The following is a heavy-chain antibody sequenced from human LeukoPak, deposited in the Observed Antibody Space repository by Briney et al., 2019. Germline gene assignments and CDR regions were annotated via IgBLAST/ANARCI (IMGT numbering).Heavy chain of an antibody. CDR3: ARKYTSSWYPDLDFDS. Sequence: SETLSLTCTVSSGSISRSTYYWGWIRQPPGKGLEWIGRIHYSGSTYYNPSLKSRVIISLDTSKSQFSLKVSSVTAADTAVYYCARKYTSSWYPDLDFDSWGQGTLVTVSS. V-gene: IGHV4-39*01. CDR2: IHYSGST. J-gene: IGHJ4*02. D-gene: IGHD6-13*01. CDR1: SGSISRSTYY.